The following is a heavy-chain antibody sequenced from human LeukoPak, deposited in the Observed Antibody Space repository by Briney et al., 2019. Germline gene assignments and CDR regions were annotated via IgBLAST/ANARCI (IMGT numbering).Heavy chain of an antibody. V-gene: IGHV5-10-1*01. CDR1: PNTFTNFW. CDR2: IDPSDSYT. J-gene: IGHJ5*02. Sequence: GESLQISCQGSPNTFTNFWISWVRQMPGKGLEWVGRIDPSDSYTYYSPSFQGHVSISADKSITTAYLQWSSLKASDTAMYYCARLYCTSTTCDKWFDPWGQGTLVTVSS. D-gene: IGHD2-2*01. CDR3: ARLYCTSTTCDKWFDP.